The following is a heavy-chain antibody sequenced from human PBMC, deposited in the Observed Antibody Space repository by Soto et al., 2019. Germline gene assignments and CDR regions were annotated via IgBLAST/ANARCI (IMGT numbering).Heavy chain of an antibody. J-gene: IGHJ6*02. V-gene: IGHV1-69*06. CDR2: IIPIFGTA. CDR1: GGTLSSYA. Sequence: QVKLVQSGAEVKKPGSSVKVSCKASGGTLSSYAISWVRQAPGQGLEWMGGIIPIFGTANYAQKFQGRVTITADKSTSTAYMELSSLRSDDTAVYYCARDVGYNYKGGMDVWGQGTTVTVSS. D-gene: IGHD5-18*01. CDR3: ARDVGYNYKGGMDV.